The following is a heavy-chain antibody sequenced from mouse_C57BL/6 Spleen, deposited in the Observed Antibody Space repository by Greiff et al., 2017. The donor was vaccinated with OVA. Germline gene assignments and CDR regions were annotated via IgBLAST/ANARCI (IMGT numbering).Heavy chain of an antibody. CDR1: GYTFTDYY. CDR3: AREELWYFEV. CDR2: IYPGSGNT. J-gene: IGHJ1*03. V-gene: IGHV1-76*01. Sequence: QVQLQQSGAELVRPGASVKLSCKASGYTFTDYYINWVKQRPGQGLEWIARIYPGSGNTYYNEKFKGKATLTAEKSSSTAYMQLSSLTSEDSAVYFCAREELWYFEVWGTGTTVTVSS.